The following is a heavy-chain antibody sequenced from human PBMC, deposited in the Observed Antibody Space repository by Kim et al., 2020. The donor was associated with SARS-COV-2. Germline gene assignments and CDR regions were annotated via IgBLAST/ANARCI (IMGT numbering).Heavy chain of an antibody. CDR2: ISWNSGSI. J-gene: IGHJ4*02. D-gene: IGHD5-12*01. V-gene: IGHV3-9*01. CDR3: AKDIYSGYDSSESYFDY. CDR1: GFTFDDYA. Sequence: GGSLRLSCAASGFTFDDYAMHWVRQAPGKGLEWVSGISWNSGSIGYADSVKGRFTISRDNAKNSLYLQMNSLRAEDTALYYCAKDIYSGYDSSESYFDYWGQGTLVTVSS.